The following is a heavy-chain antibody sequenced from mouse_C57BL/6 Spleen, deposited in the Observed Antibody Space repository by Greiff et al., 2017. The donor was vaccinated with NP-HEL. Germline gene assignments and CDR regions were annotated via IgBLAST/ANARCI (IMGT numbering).Heavy chain of an antibody. CDR3: ARLGVTSLYYYAMDY. CDR1: GYTFTSYV. CDR2: IYPRSGNT. J-gene: IGHJ4*01. V-gene: IGHV1-81*01. D-gene: IGHD6-5*01. Sequence: VQLQQSGAELARPGASVKLSCKASGYTFTSYVISWVKQRTGQGLEWIGEIYPRSGNTYYNEKFKGKATLTADKSSSTAYMELRSLTSEDSAVYFCARLGVTSLYYYAMDYWGQGTSVTVSS.